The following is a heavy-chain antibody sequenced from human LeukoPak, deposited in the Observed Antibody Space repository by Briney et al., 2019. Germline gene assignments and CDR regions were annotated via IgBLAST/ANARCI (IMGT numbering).Heavy chain of an antibody. Sequence: ASVKVSCKAPGYTFTGYYMHWVRQAPGQGLEWMGWINPNSGGTNYAQKFQGRVTMTRDTSISTAYMELSRLRSDDTAVYYCARDGTIFGVVQTIDYWGQGTLVTVSS. CDR1: GYTFTGYY. D-gene: IGHD3-3*01. J-gene: IGHJ4*02. CDR2: INPNSGGT. V-gene: IGHV1-2*02. CDR3: ARDGTIFGVVQTIDY.